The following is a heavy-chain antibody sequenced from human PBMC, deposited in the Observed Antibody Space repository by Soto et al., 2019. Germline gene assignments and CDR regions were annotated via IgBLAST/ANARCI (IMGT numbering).Heavy chain of an antibody. CDR2: TNWKGDRT. Sequence: GGSLRLSCTSSGFSFEDYGMSWVRQAPGKGLEWVSGTNWKGDRTGYADSVKGRFTISRDNAKNSLYLQMNSLRVEDTAFYHCVREYGSGSSPPWFDPWGQGTLVTVSS. CDR1: GFSFEDYG. J-gene: IGHJ5*02. V-gene: IGHV3-20*01. D-gene: IGHD3-10*01. CDR3: VREYGSGSSPPWFDP.